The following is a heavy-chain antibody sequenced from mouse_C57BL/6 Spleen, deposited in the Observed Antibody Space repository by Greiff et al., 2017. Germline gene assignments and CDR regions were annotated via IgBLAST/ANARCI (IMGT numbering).Heavy chain of an antibody. D-gene: IGHD2-4*01. CDR3: ARDRDDYDGYFEY. CDR2: ISDGGSYT. J-gene: IGHJ2*01. CDR1: GFTFSSYA. Sequence: EVKLVESGGGLVKPGGSLKLSCAASGFTFSSYAMSWVRQTPEKRLEWVATISDGGSYTYYPDNVKGRFTISRDNAKNNLYLQMSHLKSEDTAMYYCARDRDDYDGYFEYWGQGTTLTVSS. V-gene: IGHV5-4*01.